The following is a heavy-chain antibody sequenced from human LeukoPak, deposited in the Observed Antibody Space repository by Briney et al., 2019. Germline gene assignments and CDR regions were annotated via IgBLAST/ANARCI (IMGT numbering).Heavy chain of an antibody. CDR2: ISSSSTI. V-gene: IGHV3-48*04. Sequence: PGGSLRLSCAASGFTFSSYSMNWVRQAPGKGLEWVSYISSSSTIYYADSVKGRFTISRDNAKNSLYLQMNSLRAEDTAVYYCASSSLGSGYSTYDFDYWGQGTLVTVSS. D-gene: IGHD3-22*01. CDR1: GFTFSSYS. CDR3: ASSSLGSGYSTYDFDY. J-gene: IGHJ4*02.